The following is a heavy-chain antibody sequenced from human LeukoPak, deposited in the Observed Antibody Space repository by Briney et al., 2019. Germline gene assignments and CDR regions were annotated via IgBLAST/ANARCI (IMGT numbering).Heavy chain of an antibody. CDR3: ARGLPMDN. CDR1: GGSTSSGSDY. Sequence: SETLSLTXTVSGGSTSSGSDYWSWIRQPAGKGLDWIGRFYSSGSTNYNPSLKSRVTMSIDTSKNQFSLKLSSVTAAAPAVYYCARGLPMDNWGQGTRVTVSS. J-gene: IGHJ4*02. V-gene: IGHV4-61*02. CDR2: FYSSGST.